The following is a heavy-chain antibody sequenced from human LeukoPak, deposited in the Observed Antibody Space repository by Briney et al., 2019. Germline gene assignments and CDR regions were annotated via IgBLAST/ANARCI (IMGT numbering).Heavy chain of an antibody. J-gene: IGHJ4*02. V-gene: IGHV3-9*01. Sequence: GGSLRLSCAASGFTFDDYAMHWVRQAPGKGLEWVSGISWNSGTIGYADSVKGRFTISRDNAKNSLYLQINRLRAEDTALYYCAKDIAPYGDYGNFDYWGQGTLVTVSS. CDR2: ISWNSGTI. CDR3: AKDIAPYGDYGNFDY. D-gene: IGHD4-17*01. CDR1: GFTFDDYA.